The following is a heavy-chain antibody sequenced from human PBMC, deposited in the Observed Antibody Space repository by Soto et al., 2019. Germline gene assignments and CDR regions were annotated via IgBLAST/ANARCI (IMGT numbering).Heavy chain of an antibody. CDR2: IYYSGST. Sequence: QVQLQESGPGLVKPSQTLSLTCTVSGGSIRSGDYFWSWIRQPPGKGLEWIGYIYYSGSTHYNPSLRSRVSISVDTSKNQCSLKLSSVTAADTAVYYCARTTSYDYFDYWGQGTLVTVSS. D-gene: IGHD1-1*01. V-gene: IGHV4-30-4*01. J-gene: IGHJ4*02. CDR1: GGSIRSGDYF. CDR3: ARTTSYDYFDY.